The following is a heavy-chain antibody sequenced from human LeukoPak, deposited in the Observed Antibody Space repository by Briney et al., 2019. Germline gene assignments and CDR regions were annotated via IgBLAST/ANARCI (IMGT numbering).Heavy chain of an antibody. CDR3: ARHINPSPYRAVDS. D-gene: IGHD2-2*02. V-gene: IGHV4-39*01. CDR1: GGSLSSTSYY. Sequence: SETLSLTCTVSGGSLSSTSYYWGWIRQPPWKGLDWIGSIYYTGSMYYNPSLKTQVTISLDTSKHQSSLKLSSVPAADTAVYYCARHINPSPYRAVDSWGQGTLVTVSS. J-gene: IGHJ4*02. CDR2: IYYTGSM.